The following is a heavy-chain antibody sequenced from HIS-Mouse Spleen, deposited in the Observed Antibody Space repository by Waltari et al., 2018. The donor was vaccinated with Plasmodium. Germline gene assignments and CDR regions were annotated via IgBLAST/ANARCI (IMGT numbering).Heavy chain of an antibody. V-gene: IGHV3-33*01. CDR3: ARETSIAARPYWYFDL. CDR2: IWYDGSNK. CDR1: GFTFSSYG. Sequence: SCAASGFTFSSYGMHGVRQAPGEGLEWVAVIWYDGSNKYYADSVKGRFTISRDNSKNTLYLQMNSLRAEDTAVYYCARETSIAARPYWYFDLWGRGTLVTVSS. D-gene: IGHD6-6*01. J-gene: IGHJ2*01.